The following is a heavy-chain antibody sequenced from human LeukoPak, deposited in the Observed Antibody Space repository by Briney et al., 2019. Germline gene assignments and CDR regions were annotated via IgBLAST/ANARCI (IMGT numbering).Heavy chain of an antibody. CDR1: GYTFTSYY. CDR2: INPSGGST. V-gene: IGHV1-46*01. CDR3: ATWGSSSSPLPSMDV. D-gene: IGHD6-13*01. J-gene: IGHJ6*02. Sequence: GASVKVSCKASGYTFTSYYMHWVRQAPGQGLEWMGIINPSGGSTSYAQKFQGRVTMTRDTSTSTVYMELSSLRSEDTAVYYCATWGSSSSPLPSMDVWGQGTTVTVSS.